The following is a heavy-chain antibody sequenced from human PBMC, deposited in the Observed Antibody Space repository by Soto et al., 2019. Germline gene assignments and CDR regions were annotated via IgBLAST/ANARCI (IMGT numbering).Heavy chain of an antibody. CDR1: RVAFSKFI. CDR2: IIPVFGTA. V-gene: IGHV1-69*13. CDR3: AKVRYSSPMGYYYGMDV. J-gene: IGHJ6*02. D-gene: IGHD2-2*01. Sequence: SVRVSCKASRVAFSKFIVTWVRQAPGLGLEWVGGIIPVFGTANYAQKFQGRVTITADESTSTSYMEVNNLRSEDTAVYYCAKVRYSSPMGYYYGMDVWGQGTTVTVSS.